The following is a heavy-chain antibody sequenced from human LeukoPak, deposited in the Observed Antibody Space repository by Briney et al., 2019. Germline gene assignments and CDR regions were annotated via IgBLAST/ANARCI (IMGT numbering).Heavy chain of an antibody. D-gene: IGHD3-10*01. CDR2: IDESGGSI. J-gene: IGHJ4*02. Sequence: PGGSLRLSCAATGFTFSSDAMSWVRQAPGKGLEWVSGIDESGGSIYYAGSVKGRFIISRDNSKNTLDLQMNSLRAEDTAVYYCARDYGSRGSSSYPFDNWSQGTLVTVSP. CDR3: ARDYGSRGSSSYPFDN. V-gene: IGHV3-23*01. CDR1: GFTFSSDA.